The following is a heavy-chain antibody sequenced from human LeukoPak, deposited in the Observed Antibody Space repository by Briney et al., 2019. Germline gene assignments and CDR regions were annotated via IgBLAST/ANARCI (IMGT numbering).Heavy chain of an antibody. J-gene: IGHJ4*02. CDR1: GFTVSSNN. D-gene: IGHD5-12*01. CDR2: IYSGGST. CDR3: ARRGYSDYDLDY. V-gene: IGHV3-53*01. Sequence: GGSLRLSCAASGFTVSSNNMTWVRQAPGKGLEWVSVIYSGGSTYYADSVKGRFTISRDNSKNTLYLQMNSLRAEDTAVYYCARRGYSDYDLDYWGQGTLVTVSS.